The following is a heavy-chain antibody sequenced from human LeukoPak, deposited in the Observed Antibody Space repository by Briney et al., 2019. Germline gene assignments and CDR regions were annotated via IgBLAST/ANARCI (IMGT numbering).Heavy chain of an antibody. V-gene: IGHV4-59*01. Sequence: SETLSLTCSVSGDSISSYYWSWIRQPPGKGLEWSGYIFYSGSTNYNPSPKSRVTISVDTSKNQFSLKLSSVTAADTAVYYCARRPSYYYDSSGSRRAFDIWGQGTMVTVSS. J-gene: IGHJ3*02. D-gene: IGHD3-22*01. CDR3: ARRPSYYYDSSGSRRAFDI. CDR1: GDSISSYY. CDR2: IFYSGST.